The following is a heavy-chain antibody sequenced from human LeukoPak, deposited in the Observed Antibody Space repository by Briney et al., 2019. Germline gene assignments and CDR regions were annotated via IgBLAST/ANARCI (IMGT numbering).Heavy chain of an antibody. Sequence: PGGSLRLSCTASGFPFSDYYIDWVRQAPGKGLEWVANIKQDGSKKSYVDSVKGRFTISRDNAKNSLYLQMNSLTAEDTAIYYCARGIRSNDGGAYYPYHFDYWGQGTLVTVSS. J-gene: IGHJ4*02. CDR1: GFPFSDYY. D-gene: IGHD3-22*01. V-gene: IGHV3-7*03. CDR2: IKQDGSKK. CDR3: ARGIRSNDGGAYYPYHFDY.